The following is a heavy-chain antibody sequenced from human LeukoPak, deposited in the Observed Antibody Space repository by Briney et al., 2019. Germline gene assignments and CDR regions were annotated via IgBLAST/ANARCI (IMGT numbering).Heavy chain of an antibody. D-gene: IGHD3-22*01. CDR1: GYSFTSYW. V-gene: IGHV5-51*01. Sequence: GESLKISCKGSGYSFTSYWIGWVRQMPGKGLEWMGIIYPGDSDTRYSPSFQGQVTISADKSISTAYLQWSSLKASDTAMYYCARQEARYYDSSGYYDYWGQGTLVTVSS. CDR3: ARQEARYYDSSGYYDY. J-gene: IGHJ4*02. CDR2: IYPGDSDT.